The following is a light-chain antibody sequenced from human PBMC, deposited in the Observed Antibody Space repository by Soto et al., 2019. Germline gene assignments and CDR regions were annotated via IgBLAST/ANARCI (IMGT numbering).Light chain of an antibody. CDR2: DAS. Sequence: DIQMTQSPSTLSASVGDRVTITCQASQDISNYLNWYQQKPGKAPKLLIYDASNLETGVPSRFSGSGSGTDFTFTISSLQPEYIATYYCQQYNSYWTFGQGTKVDIK. J-gene: IGKJ1*01. CDR3: QQYNSYWT. CDR1: QDISNY. V-gene: IGKV1-33*01.